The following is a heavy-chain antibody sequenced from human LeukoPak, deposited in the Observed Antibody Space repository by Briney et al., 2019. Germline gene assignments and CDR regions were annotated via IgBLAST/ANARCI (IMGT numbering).Heavy chain of an antibody. Sequence: PGGSLRLSCSASGFTLSSYAMHWVRQAPGKGLEYVSAISSNGGSTYYADSVKGRFTSSRDNAKNTLYLQMSSLRAEDTAVYYCVKELSEGYGEADGCWGQGTLVTVSS. CDR1: GFTLSSYA. D-gene: IGHD4-17*01. CDR3: VKELSEGYGEADGC. J-gene: IGHJ4*02. V-gene: IGHV3-64D*06. CDR2: ISSNGGST.